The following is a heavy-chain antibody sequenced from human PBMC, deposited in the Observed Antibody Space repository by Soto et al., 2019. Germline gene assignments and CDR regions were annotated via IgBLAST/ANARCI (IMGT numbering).Heavy chain of an antibody. CDR1: GGTFSSHA. J-gene: IGHJ6*02. Sequence: ASVKVSCKASGGTFSSHAISWVRQAPGQGLEWMGGIIPIFGTANYAQKFQGRVTITADESTSTAYMELSSLRSEDTAVYYCARGPTTEGYYYYYGMDVWGQGTTVTVSS. D-gene: IGHD1-26*01. V-gene: IGHV1-69*13. CDR2: IIPIFGTA. CDR3: ARGPTTEGYYYYYGMDV.